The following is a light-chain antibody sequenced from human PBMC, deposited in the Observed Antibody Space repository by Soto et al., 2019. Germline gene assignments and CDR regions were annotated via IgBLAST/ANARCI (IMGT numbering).Light chain of an antibody. CDR3: QAWDSSTAPYV. Sequence: SYELTQPPSVSVSPGQTASIICSGNFLGDKYASWYQLRPGQSPVLVIHQDTKRPSGIPERFSGSNSGNRATLTISGTQAMDEADYYCQAWDSSTAPYVFGTGTKLTVL. CDR1: FLGDKY. J-gene: IGLJ1*01. V-gene: IGLV3-1*01. CDR2: QDT.